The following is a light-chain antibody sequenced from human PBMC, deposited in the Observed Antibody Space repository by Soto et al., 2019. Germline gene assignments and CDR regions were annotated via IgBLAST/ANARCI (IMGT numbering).Light chain of an antibody. V-gene: IGLV2-8*01. CDR3: SSYAGSNNFV. CDR2: EVS. CDR1: SSDVGGYNY. Sequence: QSVLTQPPSASGSPGQSVTISCTGTSSDVGGYNYVSWCQQHPGKAPKLMIYEVSKRPSGVPDRFSGSKSGNTASLTVSGLQAEDEADYYCSSYAGSNNFVFGGGTKLTVL. J-gene: IGLJ2*01.